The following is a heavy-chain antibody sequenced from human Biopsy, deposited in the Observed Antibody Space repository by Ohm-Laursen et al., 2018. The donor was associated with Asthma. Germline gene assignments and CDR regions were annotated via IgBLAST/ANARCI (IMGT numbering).Heavy chain of an antibody. J-gene: IGHJ4*02. CDR1: GGSFSNFA. Sequence: ASVKVSCKASGGSFSNFAFSWVRQAPGHGLEWMGTILTKFDITSYAEKFQGRVTITADKSTSTTYMELSKLRSEDTAVYYCARSYDTDSYPVLVLDYWGQGTLVTVSS. CDR2: ILTKFDIT. CDR3: ARSYDTDSYPVLVLDY. V-gene: IGHV1-69*04. D-gene: IGHD3-22*01.